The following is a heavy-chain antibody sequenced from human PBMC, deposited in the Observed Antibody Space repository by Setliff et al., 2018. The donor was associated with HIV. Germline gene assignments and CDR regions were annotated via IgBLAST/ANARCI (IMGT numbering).Heavy chain of an antibody. CDR2: ISPYATIA. Sequence: PGGSLRLSCAASGFTFTDYWIHWVRQVPGKGLVWVSHISPYATIAGSGDSVKGRFTMSRDNAKNTAYQHMYRLTVDDTGVYYCATDYNRGAFWHLWGQGTQVTVSS. CDR3: ATDYNRGAFWHL. V-gene: IGHV3-74*01. CDR1: GFTFTDYW. J-gene: IGHJ4*02. D-gene: IGHD3-10*01.